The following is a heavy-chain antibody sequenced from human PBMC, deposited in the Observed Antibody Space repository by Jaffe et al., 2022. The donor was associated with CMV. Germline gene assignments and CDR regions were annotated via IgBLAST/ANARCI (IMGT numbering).Heavy chain of an antibody. V-gene: IGHV3-23*01. D-gene: IGHD6-13*01. J-gene: IGHJ4*02. CDR1: GFTFSSSA. Sequence: EVQLLESGGGLVQPGGSLRLSCAASGFTFSSSAMNWVRQAPGKGLEWVSGISSGGSTYYPDSVKGRFTISRDNSKNTLYLQMNSLRAEDTAVYYCAKQMAAASTEYWGQGILVTVSS. CDR3: AKQMAAASTEY. CDR2: ISSGGST.